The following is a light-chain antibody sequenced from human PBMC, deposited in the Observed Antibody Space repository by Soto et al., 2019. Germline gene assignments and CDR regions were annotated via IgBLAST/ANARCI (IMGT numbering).Light chain of an antibody. V-gene: IGLV2-14*01. CDR3: SSYRSTSVYV. Sequence: QSALAQPASVSRSPGQSITISCNGTSSDVGGYNYVSWYQQYPGKAPKLMIYEVTHRPSGVSNRFSGSKSGNTAYLTISGLQAEDEANYYCSSYRSTSVYVFGTGTKVTVL. CDR2: EVT. J-gene: IGLJ1*01. CDR1: SSDVGGYNY.